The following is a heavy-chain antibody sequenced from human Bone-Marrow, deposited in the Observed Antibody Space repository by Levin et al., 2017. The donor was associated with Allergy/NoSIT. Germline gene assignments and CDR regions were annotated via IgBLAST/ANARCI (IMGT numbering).Heavy chain of an antibody. D-gene: IGHD6-19*01. V-gene: IGHV3-30*18. Sequence: GESLKISCAASGFTFSSYGMHWVRQAPGKGLEWVAVISYDGSNKYYADSVKGRFTISRDNSKNTLYLQMNSLRAEDTAVYYCAKSYCPSQDQMWLYSGKKYYYDDGMDVWGQGTTFTVSS. CDR2: ISYDGSNK. CDR3: AKSYCPSQDQMWLYSGKKYYYDDGMDV. J-gene: IGHJ6*02. CDR1: GFTFSSYG.